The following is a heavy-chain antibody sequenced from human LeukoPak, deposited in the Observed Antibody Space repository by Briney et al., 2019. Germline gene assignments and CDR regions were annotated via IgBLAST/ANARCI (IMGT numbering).Heavy chain of an antibody. CDR2: INPNNGGT. D-gene: IGHD5-18*01. CDR1: GYTFSDHY. Sequence: VKVSCKASGYTFSDHYMHWVRQAPGQGLEWMGWINPNNGGTNYAQKFHGRVTMTRDTSISTVFMELSRLRSDDTAVYYCVRDPKVTIQEWSDTDWYFDLWGRGTLITVSS. CDR3: VRDPKVTIQEWSDTDWYFDL. J-gene: IGHJ2*01. V-gene: IGHV1-2*02.